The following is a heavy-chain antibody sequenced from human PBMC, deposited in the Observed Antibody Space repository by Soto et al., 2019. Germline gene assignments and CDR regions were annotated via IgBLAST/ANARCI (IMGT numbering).Heavy chain of an antibody. CDR3: ARDTGAMGYYDSFQFDY. CDR1: GGSLSSYY. D-gene: IGHD3-3*01. J-gene: IGHJ4*02. Sequence: PSETLSLTCTVSGGSLSSYYWSWIRQPPGKGLEWIGYIYYSGSTNYNPSLKSRVTISVDASKNQFSLKLSSVTAADTAVYYCARDTGAMGYYDSFQFDYWGQGTLVTVSS. CDR2: IYYSGST. V-gene: IGHV4-59*01.